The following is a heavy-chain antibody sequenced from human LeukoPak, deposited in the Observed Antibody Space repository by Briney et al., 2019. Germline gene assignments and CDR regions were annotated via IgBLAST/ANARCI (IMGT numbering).Heavy chain of an antibody. V-gene: IGHV4-59*01. D-gene: IGHD3-22*01. CDR3: ARVRDSSGYYYYYCMDV. CDR1: GGSISSYY. J-gene: IGHJ6*03. Sequence: SETLSLTCTVSGGSISSYYWSWIRQPPGKGLEWIGYIYYSGSTNYNPSLKSRVTISADTSKNQFSLKLSSVTAADTAVYYCARVRDSSGYYYYYCMDVSGKGTTVTVS. CDR2: IYYSGST.